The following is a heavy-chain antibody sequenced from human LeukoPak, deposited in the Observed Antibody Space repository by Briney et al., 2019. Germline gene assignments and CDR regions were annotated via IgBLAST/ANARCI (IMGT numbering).Heavy chain of an antibody. D-gene: IGHD2-2*01. V-gene: IGHV3-48*03. CDR3: ARGMEGCSSTSCYYYYGMDV. J-gene: IGHJ6*01. CDR1: GFTFSSYE. CDR2: ISSSGSTI. Sequence: GGSLRLSCAASGFTFSSYEMNWVRQAPGKGLEWVSYISSSGSTIYYADSVKGRFTISRDNAKNSLYLQMNSLRAEDTAVYYCARGMEGCSSTSCYYYYGMDVWGQGTTVTVSS.